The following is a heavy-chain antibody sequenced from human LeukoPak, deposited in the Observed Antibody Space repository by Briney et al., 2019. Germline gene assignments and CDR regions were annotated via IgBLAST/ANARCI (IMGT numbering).Heavy chain of an antibody. Sequence: GESLRLSCAASGFTFSNYAMSWVRQAPGKGLEWVSTISGSGGSTYYADSVKGRFTISRDNSKNTLYLQMNSLRAEDTAVYYCAKGDYGDYSYWYFDLWGRGTLVTVSS. J-gene: IGHJ2*01. CDR2: ISGSGGST. CDR3: AKGDYGDYSYWYFDL. D-gene: IGHD4-17*01. CDR1: GFTFSNYA. V-gene: IGHV3-23*01.